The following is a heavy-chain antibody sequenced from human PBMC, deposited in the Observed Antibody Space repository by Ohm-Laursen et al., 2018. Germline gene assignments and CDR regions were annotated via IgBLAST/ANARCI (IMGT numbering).Heavy chain of an antibody. V-gene: IGHV3-23*01. CDR1: GFTFSSYA. J-gene: IGHJ5*02. CDR2: ITGSGRST. Sequence: GSLRLSCAASGFTFSSYAMSWVRQTPKKGLEWVSTITGSGRSTYYADSVKGRFTVSRDNSKNTLFVQMNSLRVEDTAMYFCGKGYSRGPGHGNYFDPWGQGTLVTVSS. D-gene: IGHD2-15*01. CDR3: GKGYSRGPGHGNYFDP.